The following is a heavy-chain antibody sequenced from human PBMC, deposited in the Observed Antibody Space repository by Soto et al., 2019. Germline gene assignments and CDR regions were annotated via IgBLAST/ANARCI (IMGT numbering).Heavy chain of an antibody. D-gene: IGHD1-26*01. CDR2: TRNKANNYIT. CDR1: GFTLSDHY. Sequence: EVQLVESGGGLVQPGGSLRLSCAASGFTLSDHYMDWVRQAPGKGLEWLGRTRNKANNYITEYATSVKGRFTISRDDSKNSVYLQLKSLKSEDAAVYYCGRWTSGSPDCWGQGTLVSVSS. CDR3: GRWTSGSPDC. V-gene: IGHV3-72*01. J-gene: IGHJ4*02.